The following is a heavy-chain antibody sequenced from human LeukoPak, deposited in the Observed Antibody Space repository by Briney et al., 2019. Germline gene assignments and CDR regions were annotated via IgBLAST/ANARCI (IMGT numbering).Heavy chain of an antibody. CDR1: GFTFSSYG. CDR3: ARADYVWGSYPPTFDY. D-gene: IGHD3-16*02. V-gene: IGHV3-33*01. CDR2: IWYDGSNE. J-gene: IGHJ4*02. Sequence: GRSLRLSCAASGFTFSSYGMHWVRQAPGKGLEWVAVIWYDGSNEYYADSVKGRFTISRDNSKNTLYLQMNSLRAEDTAVYYCARADYVWGSYPPTFDYWGQGTLVTVSS.